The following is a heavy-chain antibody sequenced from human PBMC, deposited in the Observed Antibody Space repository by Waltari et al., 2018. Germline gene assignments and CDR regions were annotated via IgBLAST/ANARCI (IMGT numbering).Heavy chain of an antibody. CDR1: GGSLRSYY. J-gene: IGHJ6*02. CDR3: ARDRNFYGMDV. CDR2: ISYSGGT. Sequence: QVQLQESGPGLVKSSETLSLTCTVSGGSLRSYYWGWVRQPPGKGLEWIGNISYSGGTSYNPSLKSRVTVSVDMSNNQVSLKLTSVTAADTAVYYCARDRNFYGMDVWGQGTTVTVSS. V-gene: IGHV4-59*01.